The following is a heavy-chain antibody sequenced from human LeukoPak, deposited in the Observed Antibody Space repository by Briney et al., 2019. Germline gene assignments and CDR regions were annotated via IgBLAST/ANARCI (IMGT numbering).Heavy chain of an antibody. CDR2: ISAYNGNT. Sequence: ASVKVSCKASGYTFTSYGISWVRQAPGQGLEWMGWISAYNGNTNYAQKLQGRVTMTTDTSTSTAYMELRSLRSDDTAVYYCARHPTYSSSWYVWFDPWGQGTLVTVSS. V-gene: IGHV1-18*01. CDR3: ARHPTYSSSWYVWFDP. D-gene: IGHD6-13*01. CDR1: GYTFTSYG. J-gene: IGHJ5*02.